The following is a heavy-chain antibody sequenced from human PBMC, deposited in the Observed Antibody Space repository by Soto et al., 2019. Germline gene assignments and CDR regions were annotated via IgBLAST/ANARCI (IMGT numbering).Heavy chain of an antibody. V-gene: IGHV3-9*01. Sequence: GGSLRHSCAASGFTFVEYAMHLVRQAQGKGLEWVSGINWNSGIIGYADSVKGRFTMSRDNAKNSLYLQMNNLRAEDTALYYCAKDIYNSAWYGGFDFWGQGALVTVSS. J-gene: IGHJ4*02. D-gene: IGHD6-19*01. CDR2: INWNSGII. CDR3: AKDIYNSAWYGGFDF. CDR1: GFTFVEYA.